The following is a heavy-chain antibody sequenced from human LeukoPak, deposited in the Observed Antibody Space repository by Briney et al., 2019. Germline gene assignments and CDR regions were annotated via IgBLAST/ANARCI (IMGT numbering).Heavy chain of an antibody. CDR3: ARRDASSGYFDY. J-gene: IGHJ4*02. D-gene: IGHD3-22*01. V-gene: IGHV4-39*01. CDR2: IYYSGST. Sequence: SETLSLTCTVSGGSISSSSYYWGWIRQPPGKGLEWIGSIYYSGSTYYSPSLKSRVTISVDTSKNQFSLKLSSVTAADTAVYYCARRDASSGYFDYWGQGTLVTVSS. CDR1: GGSISSSSYY.